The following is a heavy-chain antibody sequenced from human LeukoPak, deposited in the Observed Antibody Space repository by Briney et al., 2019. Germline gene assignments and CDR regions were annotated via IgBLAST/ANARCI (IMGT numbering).Heavy chain of an antibody. CDR1: GYTFTSYA. CDR3: ARGDYGDFRVFYTLFDY. J-gene: IGHJ4*02. CDR2: ISVYNGNT. Sequence: ASVKVSCKASGYTFTSYAITWVRQAPGQGLEWMGWISVYNGNTNYAQNLQGRVTMTTDTSTSTAYMELRSLRSDDTAMYYCARGDYGDFRVFYTLFDYWGQGTLVTVSP. D-gene: IGHD4-17*01. V-gene: IGHV1-18*01.